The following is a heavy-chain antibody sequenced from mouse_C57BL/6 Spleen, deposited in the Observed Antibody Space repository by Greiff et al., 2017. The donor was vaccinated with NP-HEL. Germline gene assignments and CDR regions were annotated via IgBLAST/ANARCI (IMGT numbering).Heavy chain of an antibody. D-gene: IGHD2-13*01. CDR2: IDPSDSET. J-gene: IGHJ3*01. V-gene: IGHV1-52*01. Sequence: QVQLQQSGAELVRPGSSVKLSCKASGYTFTSYWMHWVKQRPIQGLEWIGNIDPSDSETHYNQKFKDKATLTVDKSSSTAYMQLSSLTSEDSAVYYCARGGDSWFAYWGQGTLVTVSA. CDR3: ARGGDSWFAY. CDR1: GYTFTSYW.